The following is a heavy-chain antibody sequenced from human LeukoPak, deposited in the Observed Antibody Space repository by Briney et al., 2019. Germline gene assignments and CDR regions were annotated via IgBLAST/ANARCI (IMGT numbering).Heavy chain of an antibody. CDR3: ARIGFSSSFFPTSQYNWFDP. CDR2: MFYTGTT. J-gene: IGHJ5*02. D-gene: IGHD2/OR15-2a*01. CDR1: GDPITSSSYY. V-gene: IGHV4-39*01. Sequence: SETLSLTCTVSGDPITSSSYYWAWIRQPPGKGLEWIGSMFYTGTTYYNPALKSRVTISIDTSKNQFSLKLSSVAAADTAVYYCARIGFSSSFFPTSQYNWFDPWGHGTLVTVSS.